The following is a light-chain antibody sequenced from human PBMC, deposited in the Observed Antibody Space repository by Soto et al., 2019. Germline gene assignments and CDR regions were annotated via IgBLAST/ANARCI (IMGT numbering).Light chain of an antibody. Sequence: QSVLTQPPSASRTPGQRVTISCSGRFSNIGSNYVYWYQQLPGTAPKLLIFTNDQRTSGVPGRFSGSKSGTSASLAISGLLSEDDAHYYCAVWDDSLRGWVFGGGTKLTVL. J-gene: IGLJ3*02. CDR1: FSNIGSNY. V-gene: IGLV1-47*02. CDR2: TND. CDR3: AVWDDSLRGWV.